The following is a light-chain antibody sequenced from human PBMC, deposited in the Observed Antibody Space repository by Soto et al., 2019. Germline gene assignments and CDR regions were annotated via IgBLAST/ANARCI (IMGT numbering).Light chain of an antibody. CDR2: VAS. CDR1: QRVSSN. CDR3: QQYNNWLLT. Sequence: EIVMTQSTATLSLSPGERATLSCRASQRVSSNLAWYQRKPGQAPRLLIYVASTSATGIPAKFSGSGSGTEFTLTSSSLQSEDFADYCCQQYNNWLLTFCEVSIVDI. V-gene: IGKV3-15*01. J-gene: IGKJ4*01.